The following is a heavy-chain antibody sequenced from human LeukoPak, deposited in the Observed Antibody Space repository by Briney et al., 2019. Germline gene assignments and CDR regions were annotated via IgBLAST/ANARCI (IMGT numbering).Heavy chain of an antibody. J-gene: IGHJ5*02. CDR3: ARGPQFSGPGWFDP. D-gene: IGHD3-10*01. CDR2: INSDGSST. Sequence: GGSLRLSCAASGFTFSSYWMHWVRQAPGKGLVWVSRINSDGSSTTYADSVKGRFTISRDNAKNRLYLQMNSLRAEDTAIYYCARGPQFSGPGWFDPWGQGTLVTVSS. CDR1: GFTFSSYW. V-gene: IGHV3-74*01.